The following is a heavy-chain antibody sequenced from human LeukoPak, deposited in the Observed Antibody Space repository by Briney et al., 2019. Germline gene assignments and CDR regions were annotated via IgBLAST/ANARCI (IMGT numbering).Heavy chain of an antibody. Sequence: QSGGSLRLSCAASGYTFSSYAMSWVPQAPGKVLERVSAFSGSGGSTYYADSVKGRFTISRDNSKNTLYLQMNSVRAEDTAVYYCAKDIVRLGYWGQGTLVTVSS. J-gene: IGHJ4*02. D-gene: IGHD2-21*01. V-gene: IGHV3-23*01. CDR3: AKDIVRLGY. CDR2: FSGSGGST. CDR1: GYTFSSYA.